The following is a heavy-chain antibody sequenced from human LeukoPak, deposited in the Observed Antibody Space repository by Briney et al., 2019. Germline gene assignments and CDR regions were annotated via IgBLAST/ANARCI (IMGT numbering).Heavy chain of an antibody. D-gene: IGHD3-3*01. V-gene: IGHV1-3*01. CDR2: INAGNGNT. CDR3: AREEDDFWSGYGAFDI. CDR1: GYTFTSYA. Sequence: GASVKVSCKASGYTFTSYAIHWVRQAPGQRLEWMGWINAGNGNTKYSQKFQGRVTITRDTSASTAYMELSSLRSDDTAVYYCAREEDDFWSGYGAFDIWGQGTMVTVSS. J-gene: IGHJ3*02.